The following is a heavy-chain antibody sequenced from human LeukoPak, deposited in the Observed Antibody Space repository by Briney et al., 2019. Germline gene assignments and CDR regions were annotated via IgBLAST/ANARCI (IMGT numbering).Heavy chain of an antibody. CDR2: IYPDDSDT. V-gene: IGHV5-51*01. CDR3: ARVGDYGDPRRPFNI. D-gene: IGHD4-17*01. Sequence: GESLKISCTGSGYIFSTYWIGWVRQMPGKGLEWVGIIYPDDSDTRYSPSFQGQVTISADKSISTAYLQWSSLKASDTAMYYCARVGDYGDPRRPFNIWGQGTVVTVSS. CDR1: GYIFSTYW. J-gene: IGHJ3*02.